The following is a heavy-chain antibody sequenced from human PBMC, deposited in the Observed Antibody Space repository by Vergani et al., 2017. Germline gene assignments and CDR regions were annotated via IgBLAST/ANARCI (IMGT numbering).Heavy chain of an antibody. CDR3: VRAAGVSENFFDS. J-gene: IGHJ4*02. Sequence: EVQLLESGGSLKQPGGSVRLPGAASGFTFSTYAMHWVRQAPGNGLEWVSALTGGCGSTYHADSFKGRFIISRDNSRDTLYLQMNSLRPEDTATYYCVRAAGVSENFFDSWGQGTLVTVSS. D-gene: IGHD2-8*02. CDR2: LTGGCGST. V-gene: IGHV3-23*01. CDR1: GFTFSTYA.